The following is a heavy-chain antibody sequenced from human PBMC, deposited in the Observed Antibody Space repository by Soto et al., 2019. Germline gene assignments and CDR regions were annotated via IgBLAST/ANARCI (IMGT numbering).Heavy chain of an antibody. CDR2: ISSGSNII. J-gene: IGHJ4*02. CDR1: GFTFSDYY. V-gene: IGHV3-11*01. D-gene: IGHD3-22*01. CDR3: AKEQSFLVALDSSGYSDY. Sequence: GGSLRLSCAASGFTFSDYYMSWIRQAPGKGLEWVSYISSGSNIIDYADSLKGRLTISRDNAKNKMYLQLNSLKAEDTAVYYCAKEQSFLVALDSSGYSDYWGQGTLVTVSS.